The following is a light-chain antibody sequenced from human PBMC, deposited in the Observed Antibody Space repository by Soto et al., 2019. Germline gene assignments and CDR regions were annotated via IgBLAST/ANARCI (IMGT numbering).Light chain of an antibody. CDR3: QQYGSSPLLT. CDR1: QSVGSD. CDR2: GAS. J-gene: IGKJ4*01. V-gene: IGKV3-15*01. Sequence: EIVMTQSPATLSVSPGERATLSCRASQSVGSDLAWYQQKPGQAPRLLIYGASTRATGIPARFSGSGSGTDFTLTISRLEPEDFAVYYCQQYGSSPLLTFGGGTKVDIK.